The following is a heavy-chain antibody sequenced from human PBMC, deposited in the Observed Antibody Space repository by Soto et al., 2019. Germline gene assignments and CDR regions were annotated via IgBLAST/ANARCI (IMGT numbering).Heavy chain of an antibody. Sequence: EVQLVESGGGLVQPGGSLRLSCAASGFTVSRNYMSWVRQAPGKGLEWLSVIYSDHTTYYADSVKGRFTISTDNSKNTLYLHMNSLRAEDSAVYYCARNYGYGENFDYWGQETLVTVSS. CDR1: GFTVSRNY. CDR2: IYSDHTT. CDR3: ARNYGYGENFDY. V-gene: IGHV3-66*01. D-gene: IGHD5-18*01. J-gene: IGHJ4*02.